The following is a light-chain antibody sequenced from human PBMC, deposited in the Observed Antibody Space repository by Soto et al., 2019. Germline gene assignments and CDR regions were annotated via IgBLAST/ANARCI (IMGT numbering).Light chain of an antibody. CDR2: GAS. J-gene: IGKJ1*01. CDR3: QQYGSSGVT. V-gene: IGKV3-20*01. CDR1: QSVSSTF. Sequence: EIVLTQSPGTLSLSPGDSATLSCRASQSVSSTFLAWYQHKPGRPPRLLIHGASSRATGIPDRFSGGGSGTDFTLTISSLEPEDFAVYYCQQYGSSGVTFGQGTKVDIK.